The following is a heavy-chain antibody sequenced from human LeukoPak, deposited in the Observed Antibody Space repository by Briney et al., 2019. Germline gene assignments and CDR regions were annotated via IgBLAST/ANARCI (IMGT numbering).Heavy chain of an antibody. Sequence: GGSLRLSCAASGFTVSSNYMSWVRQAPGKGLEWVAIIYSGGSTFYADSVKGRFTISRDNSKNTLYLQMNSLRAEDTAVYYCARGGSYLSAFDIWGQGTMVTVSS. CDR3: ARGGSYLSAFDI. CDR1: GFTVSSNY. V-gene: IGHV3-53*01. J-gene: IGHJ3*02. D-gene: IGHD1-26*01. CDR2: IYSGGST.